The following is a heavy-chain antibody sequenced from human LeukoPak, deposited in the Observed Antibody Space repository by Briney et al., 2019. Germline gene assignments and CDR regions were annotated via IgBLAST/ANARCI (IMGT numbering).Heavy chain of an antibody. D-gene: IGHD1-7*01. CDR3: ARNFGYNWNYPTDY. V-gene: IGHV3-48*01. J-gene: IGHJ4*02. Sequence: GSLRLSCAASGFTFSSYSMNGVRQAPGKGLEWVSYISTSSGTIYYADSVKGRFTISRDNAKNSLYLQMNSLRAEDTAVYYCARNFGYNWNYPTDYWGQGTLVTVSS. CDR1: GFTFSSYS. CDR2: ISTSSGTI.